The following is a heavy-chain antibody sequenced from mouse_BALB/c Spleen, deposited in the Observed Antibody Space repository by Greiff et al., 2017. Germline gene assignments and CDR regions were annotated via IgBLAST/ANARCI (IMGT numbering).Heavy chain of an antibody. J-gene: IGHJ4*01. CDR3: ARSYRSTGDYAMDY. V-gene: IGHV3-2*02. D-gene: IGHD2-14*01. CDR1: GYSITSDYA. Sequence: VQLQESGPGLVKPSQSLSLTCTVTGYSITSDYAWNWIRQFPGNKLEWMGYISYSGSTSYNPSLKSRSSITRDTSKNQFFLQLNSVTTEDTATYYCARSYRSTGDYAMDYWGQGTSVTVSA. CDR2: ISYSGST.